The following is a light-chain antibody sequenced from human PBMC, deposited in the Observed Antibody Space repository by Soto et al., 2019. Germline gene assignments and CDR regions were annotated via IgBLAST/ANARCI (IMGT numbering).Light chain of an antibody. V-gene: IGLV2-14*01. J-gene: IGLJ2*01. CDR2: DVS. Sequence: QYALTQPASVSESPGQSITISCTGTSSDIGGYNYVSWYQQHPGKAPKLMIYDVSNRPSGISNRFSGSRSGNTASLTISGLQAEDEADYYCSSYTSSSTVIFGGGTKLTVL. CDR1: SSDIGGYNY. CDR3: SSYTSSSTVI.